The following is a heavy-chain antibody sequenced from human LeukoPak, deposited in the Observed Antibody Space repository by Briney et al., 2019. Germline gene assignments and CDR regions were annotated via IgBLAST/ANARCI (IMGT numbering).Heavy chain of an antibody. CDR2: IGTAGDT. J-gene: IGHJ3*02. CDR1: GFTFSSYD. Sequence: PGGSLRLSCAASGFTFSSYDMHWVRQATGKGLEWVSAIGTAGDTYYPGSVKGRFTISRENAKNSLYLQMNSLRAGDTAVYYCARAVGNSGYGPLGAFDIWGQGTMVTVSS. V-gene: IGHV3-13*01. D-gene: IGHD5-12*01. CDR3: ARAVGNSGYGPLGAFDI.